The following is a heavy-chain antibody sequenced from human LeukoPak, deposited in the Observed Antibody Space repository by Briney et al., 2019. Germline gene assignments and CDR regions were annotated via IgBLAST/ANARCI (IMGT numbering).Heavy chain of an antibody. V-gene: IGHV3-33*01. D-gene: IGHD3-16*01. J-gene: IGHJ6*02. CDR1: GFTFSTYG. Sequence: PGGSLRLSCAASGFTFSTYGMHWVRQAPGKGLEWVAVIWHDGSNKYYADSVKGRFTISRDNAKNSLYLQMNSLRAEDTAVYYCARASSTDYDYVWGSWNYFYYYGMDVWGQGTTVTVSS. CDR2: IWHDGSNK. CDR3: ARASSTDYDYVWGSWNYFYYYGMDV.